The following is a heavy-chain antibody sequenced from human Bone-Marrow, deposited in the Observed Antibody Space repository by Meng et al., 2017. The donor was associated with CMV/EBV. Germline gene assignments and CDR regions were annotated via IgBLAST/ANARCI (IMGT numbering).Heavy chain of an antibody. CDR1: GYTFTGYQ. CDR3: ARIRVWFGDFDY. J-gene: IGHJ4*02. CDR2: ISAYNGNT. Sequence: ASVKVSCKTSGYTFTGYQMDWVRQAPGQGLEWMGWISAYNGNTNYAQKLQGRVTMTTDTSTSTAYMELRSLRSDDTAVYYCARIRVWFGDFDYWGQGTLVTVSS. D-gene: IGHD3-10*01. V-gene: IGHV1-18*04.